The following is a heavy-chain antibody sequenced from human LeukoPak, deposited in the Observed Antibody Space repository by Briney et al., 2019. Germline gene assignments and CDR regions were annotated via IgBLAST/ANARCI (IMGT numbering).Heavy chain of an antibody. V-gene: IGHV5-51*01. CDR3: ASGPSGYDSGYYYYYMDV. CDR1: GYSFTSYW. D-gene: IGHD5-12*01. J-gene: IGHJ6*03. Sequence: GESLKISCKGSGYSFTSYWIGWVRQMPGKGLEWMGIIYPGDSDTRYSPSFQGQVTISADKSISTAYLQWSSLRASDTAMYYCASGPSGYDSGYYYYYMDVWGKGTTVTVSS. CDR2: IYPGDSDT.